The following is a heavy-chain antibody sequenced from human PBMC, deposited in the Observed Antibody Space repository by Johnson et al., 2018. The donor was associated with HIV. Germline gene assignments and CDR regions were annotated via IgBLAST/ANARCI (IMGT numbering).Heavy chain of an antibody. J-gene: IGHJ3*02. V-gene: IGHV3-53*01. CDR1: GFTVSSNY. CDR2: IYSGGST. D-gene: IGHD3-3*01. Sequence: VQVLESGGGLIQPGGSLRLSCAASGFTVSSNYMSWVRQAPGKGLEWVSVIYSGGSTYYADAVKGRFTISRDNSKNTLYLQMNSLRAEDTAVYYCAKDHRSTMFGVVIGDEAFDIWGQGTMVTVSS. CDR3: AKDHRSTMFGVVIGDEAFDI.